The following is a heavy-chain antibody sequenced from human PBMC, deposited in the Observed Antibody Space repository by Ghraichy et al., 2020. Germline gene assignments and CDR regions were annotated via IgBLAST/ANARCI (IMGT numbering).Heavy chain of an antibody. CDR3: ARGEGIHSSFELGYYMDV. Sequence: ASVKVSCKASGYTFTSYYMHWVRQAPGQGLEWMGIINPSGGSTSYAQKFQGRVTMTRDTSTSTVYMELSSLRSEDTAVYYCARGEGIHSSFELGYYMDVWGKGTTVTVSS. V-gene: IGHV1-46*01. CDR2: INPSGGST. D-gene: IGHD6-6*01. J-gene: IGHJ6*03. CDR1: GYTFTSYY.